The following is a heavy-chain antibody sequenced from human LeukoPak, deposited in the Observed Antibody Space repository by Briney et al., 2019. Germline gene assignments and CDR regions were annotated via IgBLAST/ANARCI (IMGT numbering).Heavy chain of an antibody. CDR2: ISYDGSNK. CDR3: ARGALFLEWLLLPFDY. D-gene: IGHD3-3*01. Sequence: GGSLRLSCAASGFTFSSYAMHWVRQAPGKGLEWVAVISYDGSNKYYADSVKGRFTISRDDSKNTLYLQMNSLRAEDTAVYYCARGALFLEWLLLPFDYWGQGTLVTVSS. J-gene: IGHJ4*02. V-gene: IGHV3-30-3*01. CDR1: GFTFSSYA.